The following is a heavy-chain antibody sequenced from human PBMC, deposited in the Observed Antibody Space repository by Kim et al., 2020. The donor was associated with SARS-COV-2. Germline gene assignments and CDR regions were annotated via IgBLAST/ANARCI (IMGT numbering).Heavy chain of an antibody. CDR3: SSLSTGYVWDKFDY. CDR2: VNSDGSST. D-gene: IGHD3-16*01. Sequence: GGSLRLSCVASGFTFSSYWMHWVRQAPGKGLVWVSRVNSDGSSTSYANSVKGRFTISRENARNTRYLQMNSLRAEDTAVYYCSSLSTGYVWDKFDYWGQG. J-gene: IGHJ4*02. V-gene: IGHV3-74*01. CDR1: GFTFSSYW.